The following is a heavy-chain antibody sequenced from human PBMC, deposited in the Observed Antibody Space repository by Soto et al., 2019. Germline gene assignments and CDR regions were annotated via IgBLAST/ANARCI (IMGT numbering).Heavy chain of an antibody. Sequence: LRLSCAASGFTFGSYGMHWVRQAPGKGLEWVAVIWYDGSNKYYADSVKGRFTISRDNSKNTLYLQMNSLRAEDTAVYYCARAPEYSSSWSTYYYYYGMDVWGQGTTVTVSS. CDR3: ARAPEYSSSWSTYYYYYGMDV. CDR2: IWYDGSNK. D-gene: IGHD6-13*01. CDR1: GFTFGSYG. J-gene: IGHJ6*02. V-gene: IGHV3-33*01.